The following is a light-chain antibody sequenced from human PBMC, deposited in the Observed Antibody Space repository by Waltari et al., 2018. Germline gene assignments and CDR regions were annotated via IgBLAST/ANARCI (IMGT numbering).Light chain of an antibody. CDR3: QQSYSTPPT. Sequence: DIQMTQSPSSPPSSVGASLTITCPASPSISSYLTWYQQKPGKAPKILISDASSLQSGVPSRFSGSGSGTDFTLTISSLQPEDFATYYCQQSYSTPPTFGQGTRLETK. V-gene: IGKV1-39*01. CDR2: DAS. CDR1: PSISSY. J-gene: IGKJ5*01.